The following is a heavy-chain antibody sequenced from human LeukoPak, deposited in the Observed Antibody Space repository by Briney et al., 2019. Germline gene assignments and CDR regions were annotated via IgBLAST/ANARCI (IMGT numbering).Heavy chain of an antibody. CDR1: GFTFSDYA. CDR2: ISGSGRTT. Sequence: GGSLRLSCAASGFTFSDYAVSWVRQAPGKELEWVSGISGSGRTTYYAVSVKGRFVISRDNSKNTLYLQMNSLRAEDTAVYFCAKVPNYDYSSTNYGWGQGTLVTVSS. V-gene: IGHV3-23*01. D-gene: IGHD3-16*01. CDR3: AKVPNYDYSSTNYG. J-gene: IGHJ4*02.